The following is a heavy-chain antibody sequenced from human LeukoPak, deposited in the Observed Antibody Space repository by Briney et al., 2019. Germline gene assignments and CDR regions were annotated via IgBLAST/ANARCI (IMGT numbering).Heavy chain of an antibody. J-gene: IGHJ4*02. CDR1: GGSISSSNW. CDR3: ARHMNPYSSGSFDY. Sequence: PSGTLSLTCAVSGGSISSSNWWSWVRQPPGKGLEWIGEIYHSGSTNYNPSLKSRVTISVDKSKNQFSLKLSSVTAADTAVYYCARHMNPYSSGSFDYWGQGTLVTVSS. CDR2: IYHSGST. D-gene: IGHD6-19*01. V-gene: IGHV4-4*02.